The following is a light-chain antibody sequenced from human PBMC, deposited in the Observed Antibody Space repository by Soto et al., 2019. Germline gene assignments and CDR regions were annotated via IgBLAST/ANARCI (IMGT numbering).Light chain of an antibody. Sequence: DIQMTQSPSSLSASVGDRVTITCRASQSISSYLNWYQQKPGKAPKLLIYAASSLQSGVPSRFSGSGSGTDFTLTISSLQTEEFATYYCQQSYSTTQTFGQGTKVEIK. J-gene: IGKJ1*01. V-gene: IGKV1-39*01. CDR1: QSISSY. CDR3: QQSYSTTQT. CDR2: AAS.